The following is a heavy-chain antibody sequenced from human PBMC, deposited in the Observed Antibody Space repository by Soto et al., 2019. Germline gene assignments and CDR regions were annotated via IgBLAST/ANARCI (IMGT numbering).Heavy chain of an antibody. V-gene: IGHV3-23*01. Sequence: GGSLRLSCAASGLTFSSYAMTWVRQTPGKGLQWVASIIGSGGRTHYADSVKGRFTISRDNSQNTMYLQMSSLRAEDSAIYFCAKDLSPYNSVDAFDLWGQGTVVTVSS. CDR2: IIGSGGRT. D-gene: IGHD1-20*01. CDR3: AKDLSPYNSVDAFDL. J-gene: IGHJ3*01. CDR1: GLTFSSYA.